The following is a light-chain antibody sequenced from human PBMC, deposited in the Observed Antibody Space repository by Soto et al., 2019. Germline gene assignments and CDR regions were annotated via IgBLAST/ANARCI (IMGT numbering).Light chain of an antibody. J-gene: IGKJ1*01. CDR3: QQYSSYWT. CDR1: QSIRSH. V-gene: IGKV1-17*02. Sequence: DIQRTRSPPSQSASVRDSVSITSRASQSIRSHLNWYQQKPGKAPKRLIYAASSLQSGAPPRFSGSGSGTDFTLTIRNLQPGDFATYYCQQYSSYWTFGQGTKVDIK. CDR2: AAS.